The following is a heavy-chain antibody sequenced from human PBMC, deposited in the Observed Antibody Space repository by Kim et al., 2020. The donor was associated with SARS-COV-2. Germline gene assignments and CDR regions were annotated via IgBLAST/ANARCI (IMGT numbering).Heavy chain of an antibody. J-gene: IGHJ4*02. Sequence: GGSLRLSCAASGFTFSSYGMHWVRQAPGKGLEWVAVISYDGSNKYYADSVKGRFTISRDNSKNTLYLQMNSLRAEDTAVYYCAKEEGIAAAGCFDYWGQG. V-gene: IGHV3-30*18. CDR1: GFTFSSYG. CDR2: ISYDGSNK. CDR3: AKEEGIAAAGCFDY. D-gene: IGHD6-13*01.